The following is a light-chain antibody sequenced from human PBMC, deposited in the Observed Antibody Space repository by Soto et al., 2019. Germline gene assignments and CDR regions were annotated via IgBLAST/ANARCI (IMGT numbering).Light chain of an antibody. CDR3: QQRSNWPIFT. V-gene: IGKV3-11*01. Sequence: EIVLTQSPATLSLSPGERATLSCRASQSVSSYLAWYQQKPGQAPRLLIYDASNRATGIPARFSGSGSGTDFTLTIISLEPEDFAVDYCQQRSNWPIFTFGPGTKVDIK. CDR1: QSVSSY. J-gene: IGKJ3*01. CDR2: DAS.